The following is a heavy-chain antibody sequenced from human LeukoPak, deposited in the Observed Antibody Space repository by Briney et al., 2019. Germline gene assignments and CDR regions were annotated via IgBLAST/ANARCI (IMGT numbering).Heavy chain of an antibody. D-gene: IGHD3-9*01. J-gene: IGHJ3*02. CDR2: IYHSGST. CDR3: ARGGGHFDWSIDAFDI. V-gene: IGHV4-4*02. Sequence: KASETLSLTCAVSGGSISSRNWWSWVRQPPGKGLEWIGEIYHSGSTNYNPSLKSRVTISVDKSKNQFSLKLSSVTAADTAVYYCARGGGHFDWSIDAFDIWGQGTMVTVSS. CDR1: GGSISSRNW.